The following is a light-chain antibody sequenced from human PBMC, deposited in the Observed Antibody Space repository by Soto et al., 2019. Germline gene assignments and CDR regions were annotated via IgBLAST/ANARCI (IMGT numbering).Light chain of an antibody. CDR2: GAS. Sequence: EILLTQSPGTLSLSPGERATLSCRASQSVTNNYLAWYQQKPGQAPRFVIYGASSRATGIPDRFSGSGSGTDFPLTISRLEPEDFAVYYCQQYGGSPYTFGQGTKLEIK. CDR1: QSVTNNY. CDR3: QQYGGSPYT. V-gene: IGKV3-20*01. J-gene: IGKJ2*01.